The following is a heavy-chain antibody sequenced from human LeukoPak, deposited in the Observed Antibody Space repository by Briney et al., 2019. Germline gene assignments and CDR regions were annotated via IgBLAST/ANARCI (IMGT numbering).Heavy chain of an antibody. Sequence: GGSLRLSCAASGFTFSACGMHWVRQAPGQGLEWVAMISYDGTNKYYADSVEGRFTISRDNSKNTLYLQMNSLRAEDTAVYYCARDRVYCSGGSCYPYYFDYWGQGTLVTVSS. D-gene: IGHD2-15*01. V-gene: IGHV3-30*03. CDR2: ISYDGTNK. J-gene: IGHJ4*02. CDR1: GFTFSACG. CDR3: ARDRVYCSGGSCYPYYFDY.